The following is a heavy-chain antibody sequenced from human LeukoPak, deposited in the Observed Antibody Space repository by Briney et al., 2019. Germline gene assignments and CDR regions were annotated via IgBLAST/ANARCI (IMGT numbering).Heavy chain of an antibody. CDR1: GGSISSYY. Sequence: PSETLSLTRTVSGGSISSYYWSWIRQPPGKGLEWIGYIYYSGSTNYNPSLKSRVTISVDTSKNQFSLKLSSVTAADTAVYYCARGTGYSGYAAFDIWGQGTMVTVSS. CDR3: ARGTGYSGYAAFDI. V-gene: IGHV4-59*01. D-gene: IGHD5-12*01. J-gene: IGHJ3*02. CDR2: IYYSGST.